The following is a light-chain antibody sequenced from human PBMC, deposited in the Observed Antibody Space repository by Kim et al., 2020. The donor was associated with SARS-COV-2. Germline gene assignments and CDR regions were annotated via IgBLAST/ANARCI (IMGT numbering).Light chain of an antibody. V-gene: IGLV3-1*01. Sequence: SYELTQPPSVSVSPGQTASITCSGDKLGDKYAYWYQQKPGQSPVLVIYQDDKRPSGIPERFSGFNSGNTATLTISGTQAMDEADYYCQAWDSTTAVFGGGTQLTVL. J-gene: IGLJ2*01. CDR3: QAWDSTTAV. CDR1: KLGDKY. CDR2: QDD.